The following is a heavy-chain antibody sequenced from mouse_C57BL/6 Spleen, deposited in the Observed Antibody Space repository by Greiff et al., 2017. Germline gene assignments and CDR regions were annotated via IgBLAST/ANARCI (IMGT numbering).Heavy chain of an antibody. Sequence: LVESGPELVKPGASVKMSCKASGYTFTDYYMHWVKQKPGKGLEWIGEIYPGSGNTYYNEKFKGKATLTADTSSSTAYMQLSSLTSEDSAVYFCARRVITTSDYWGQGTTLTVSS. V-gene: IGHV1-83*01. D-gene: IGHD1-1*01. J-gene: IGHJ2*01. CDR3: RRVITTSDY. CDR1: YTFTDYYM. CDR2: YPGSGNTY.